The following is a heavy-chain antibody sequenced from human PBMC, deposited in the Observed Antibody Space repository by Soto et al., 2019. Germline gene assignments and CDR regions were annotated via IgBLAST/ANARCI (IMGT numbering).Heavy chain of an antibody. CDR3: ASGEGQLPLELLLPPNYYYYGMDV. CDR1: GGTFSSYA. Sequence: QVQLVQSGAEVKKPGSSVKVSCKASGGTFSSYAISWVRQAPGQGLEWMGGIIPIFGTAKYAQKFQGRVTITADKSTSTAYMELSSLRAEDTAVYYCASGEGQLPLELLLPPNYYYYGMDVGGQGTTVTVSS. CDR2: IIPIFGTA. V-gene: IGHV1-69*06. J-gene: IGHJ6*02. D-gene: IGHD3-3*01.